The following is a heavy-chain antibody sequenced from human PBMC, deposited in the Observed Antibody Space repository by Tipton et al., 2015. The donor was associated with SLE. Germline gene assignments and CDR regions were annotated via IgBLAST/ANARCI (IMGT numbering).Heavy chain of an antibody. V-gene: IGHV3-9*03. CDR2: ISWNSGSI. J-gene: IGHJ4*02. CDR3: AKDSRDSSSGFDY. CDR1: GFTFDDYA. Sequence: SLRLSCAASGFTFDDYAMHWVRQAPGKGLEWVSGISWNSGSIGYADSVKGRFTISRDNAKNSLYLQMNSLRAEDMALYYCAKDSRDSSSGFDYWGQGTLVTVSP. D-gene: IGHD6-6*01.